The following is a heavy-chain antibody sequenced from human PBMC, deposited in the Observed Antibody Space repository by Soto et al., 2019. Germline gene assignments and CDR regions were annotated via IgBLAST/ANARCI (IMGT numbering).Heavy chain of an antibody. V-gene: IGHV3-7*01. Sequence: PWGTLRLSCAASGFTFSNYWMTWVRQAPGKGLEWVANIKEDGSEKHYVDSVKGRFTISRDNAKNSLYLQMNSLRVEDTDVYFCSRDVVVGAKALNYCRQRSLVTVCS. CDR1: GFTFSNYW. J-gene: IGHJ4*02. CDR2: IKEDGSEK. CDR3: SRDVVVGAKALNY. D-gene: IGHD2-15*01.